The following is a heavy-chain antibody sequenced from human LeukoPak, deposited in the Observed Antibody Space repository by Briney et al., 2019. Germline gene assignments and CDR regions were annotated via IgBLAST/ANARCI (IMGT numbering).Heavy chain of an antibody. CDR1: GFTFSDHY. V-gene: IGHV3-11*01. J-gene: IGHJ6*02. D-gene: IGHD1-26*01. Sequence: GGSLRLSCAASGFTFSDHYMSWIRQAPGKGLEWVSYISSSGSTIYYADSVKGRFTISRDNAKNSLYLQMNSLRAEDTAVYYCARDQVVGATYPYGMDVWGQGTTVTVSS. CDR2: ISSSGSTI. CDR3: ARDQVVGATYPYGMDV.